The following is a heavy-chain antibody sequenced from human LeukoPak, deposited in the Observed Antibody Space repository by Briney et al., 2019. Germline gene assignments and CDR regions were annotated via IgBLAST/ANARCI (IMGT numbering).Heavy chain of an antibody. Sequence: GGSLRLSCAASGFTVSTNYMSWVRQAPGKGLEWVSIIYSGGSTYYADSVKGRFTISRDNSKNTLYLQMSSLRVEDTAVYYCARDRGGYWGQGTLVTVSS. CDR2: IYSGGST. CDR3: ARDRGGY. CDR1: GFTVSTNY. D-gene: IGHD2-15*01. V-gene: IGHV3-66*01. J-gene: IGHJ4*02.